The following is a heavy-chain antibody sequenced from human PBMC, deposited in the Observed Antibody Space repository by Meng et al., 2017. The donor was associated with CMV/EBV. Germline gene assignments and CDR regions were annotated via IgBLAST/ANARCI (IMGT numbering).Heavy chain of an antibody. CDR2: IYYSGST. Sequence: SETLSLTCTVPGGSISSGGYYWSWIRQHPGKGLEWIWYIYYSGSTYYNPSLKSRVTISVDTSKNQFSLKLSSVTAADTAVYYCARKHCGGNCSLDYWGQGTLVTVSS. CDR3: ARKHCGGNCSLDY. J-gene: IGHJ4*02. D-gene: IGHD2-21*01. CDR1: GGSISSGGYY. V-gene: IGHV4-31*03.